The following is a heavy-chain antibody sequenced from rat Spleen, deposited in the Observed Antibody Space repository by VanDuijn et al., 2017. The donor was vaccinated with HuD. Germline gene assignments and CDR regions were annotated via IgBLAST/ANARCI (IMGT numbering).Heavy chain of an antibody. J-gene: IGHJ3*01. D-gene: IGHD1-6*01. V-gene: IGHV2-13*01. Sequence: QVQLKESGPGLVQPSQTLSLTCTVSGFSLSNYGVIWVRQPPGKGLDWMGVIWGNGSPNYNSALKSRLSISRDTSKSQVYLKMSSLQTEDTAMYFCARWKYTTDWFTYWGQGTLVTVSS. CDR1: GFSLSNYG. CDR3: ARWKYTTDWFTY. CDR2: IWGNGSP.